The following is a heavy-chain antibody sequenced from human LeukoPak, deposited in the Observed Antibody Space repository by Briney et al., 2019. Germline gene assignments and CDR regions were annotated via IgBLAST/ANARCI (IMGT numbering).Heavy chain of an antibody. D-gene: IGHD3-10*01. CDR2: INPSGGST. J-gene: IGHJ4*02. V-gene: IGHV1-46*01. CDR3: VREREGGTYFI. Sequence: ASVKVSCKASGYTFTSYYMHWVRQAPGQGLEWMGIINPSGGSTSYPQKFRGRVTITRDTSTMTVYMELTSLRSEDTAVYYCVREREGGTYFIWGQGTLVTVSS. CDR1: GYTFTSYY.